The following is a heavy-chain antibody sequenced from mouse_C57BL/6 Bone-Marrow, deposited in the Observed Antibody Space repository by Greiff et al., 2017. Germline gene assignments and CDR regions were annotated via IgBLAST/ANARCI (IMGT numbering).Heavy chain of an antibody. J-gene: IGHJ2*01. D-gene: IGHD1-1*01. CDR2: IDPSDSYT. CDR3: AREAFITTVVRDY. CDR1: GYTFTSYW. V-gene: IGHV1-69*01. Sequence: QVQLQQPGAELVMPGASVKLSCKASGYTFTSYWMHWVKQRPGQGLEWIGEIDPSDSYTNYNQKFKGKSTLTVDKSSSTAYMQLSSLTSEDSAVYYCAREAFITTVVRDYGGQGTTLTVSS.